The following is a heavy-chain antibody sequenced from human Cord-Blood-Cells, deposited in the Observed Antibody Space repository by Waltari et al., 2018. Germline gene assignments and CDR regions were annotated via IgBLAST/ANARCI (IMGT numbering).Heavy chain of an antibody. CDR3: ARKTTVTTGGAVDI. V-gene: IGHV4-39*07. CDR1: GGSISSSRYY. D-gene: IGHD4-17*01. J-gene: IGHJ3*02. CDR2: IYYIGST. Sequence: QLQLQESGPGLVKPSETMSLTCTVSGGSISSSRYYWGWVRRPPGQGLEGIGSIYYIGSTYYERSHKSRVTIAGDTSKNQFSRKLSSVTAADTAVYYCARKTTVTTGGAVDIWGQGTMVTVAS.